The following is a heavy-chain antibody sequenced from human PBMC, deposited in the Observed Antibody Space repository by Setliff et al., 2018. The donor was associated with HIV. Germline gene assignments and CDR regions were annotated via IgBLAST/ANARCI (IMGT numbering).Heavy chain of an antibody. D-gene: IGHD3-10*01. Sequence: SETLSLTCTVSGGSISSGGYYWSWIRQHPGKGLEWIGYIYYSGSTYYNPSLKSRVTISVDTSKNQFSLKLSSVTAADTAVYYCAREKWFGDLGYYYGMDVWGQGTTVTVSS. V-gene: IGHV4-31*03. CDR1: GGSISSGGYY. J-gene: IGHJ6*02. CDR3: AREKWFGDLGYYYGMDV. CDR2: IYYSGST.